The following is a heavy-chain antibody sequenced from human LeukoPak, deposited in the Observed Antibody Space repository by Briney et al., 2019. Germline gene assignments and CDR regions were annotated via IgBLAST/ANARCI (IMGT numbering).Heavy chain of an antibody. CDR2: IIPIFGTA. D-gene: IGHD5-24*01. Sequence: SVKVSCKASGGTFSSYAISWVRQAPGQGLEWMGGIIPIFGTANYAQKFQGRVTITADESTSTAYMELSSLRSEDTAVYYCAAEMAPTDPYKWFDPWGQGTLVTVSS. CDR3: AAEMAPTDPYKWFDP. CDR1: GGTFSSYA. J-gene: IGHJ5*02. V-gene: IGHV1-69*01.